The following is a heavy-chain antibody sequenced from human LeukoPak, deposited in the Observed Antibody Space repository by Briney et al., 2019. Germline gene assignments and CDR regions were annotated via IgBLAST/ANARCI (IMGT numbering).Heavy chain of an antibody. CDR1: GYSFSSYW. CDR2: VNPGDSDT. J-gene: IGHJ4*02. Sequence: GESLKISCKGSGYSFSSYWIGWVRQMPGKGLEWMGIVNPGDSDTRYSPSLQGQVTVSADKSISTTYLQWTSLKASDTAMYYCARHRYSGGWLGIDYWGQGTLVIVSS. V-gene: IGHV5-51*01. CDR3: ARHRYSGGWLGIDY. D-gene: IGHD6-19*01.